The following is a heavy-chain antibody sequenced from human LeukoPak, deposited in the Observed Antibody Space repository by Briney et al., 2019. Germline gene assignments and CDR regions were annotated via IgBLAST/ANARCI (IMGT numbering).Heavy chain of an antibody. CDR2: ISSSSSTI. CDR1: GFTFSSYS. Sequence: GGSLRLSCAASGFTFSSYSMNWVRQAPGKGLEWVSYISSSSSTIYYADSVKGRFTISRDNAKNSLYLQMDSLRAEDTALYHCAKGPEVVAATDDAFDIWGQGTMVTVSS. D-gene: IGHD2-15*01. CDR3: AKGPEVVAATDDAFDI. J-gene: IGHJ3*02. V-gene: IGHV3-48*04.